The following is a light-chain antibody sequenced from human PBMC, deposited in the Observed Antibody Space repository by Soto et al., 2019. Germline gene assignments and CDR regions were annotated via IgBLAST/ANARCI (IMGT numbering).Light chain of an antibody. CDR3: SSYTTSSTRV. V-gene: IGLV2-14*01. CDR1: SSDIGAYNY. J-gene: IGLJ1*01. CDR2: EVT. Sequence: QSALTQPASVSGSPGQSTTISCTGTSSDIGAYNYVSWYQQHPGEAPKLLIYEVTYRPSGVSDRFSGSKSAYTASLTISGLQPEDEADYYCSSYTTSSTRVFGTGTKLTVL.